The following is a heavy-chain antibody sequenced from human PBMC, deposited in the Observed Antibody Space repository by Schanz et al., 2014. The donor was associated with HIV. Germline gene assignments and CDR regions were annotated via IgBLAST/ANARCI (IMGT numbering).Heavy chain of an antibody. D-gene: IGHD3-22*01. V-gene: IGHV3-23*01. CDR3: AKGHYYLTRFDY. CDR2: ISGSGGST. CDR1: GFTFSSYA. J-gene: IGHJ4*02. Sequence: EVQLLESGGGLVQPGGSLRLSCAASGFTFSSYAMSWVPQAPGKGLEWVSAISGSGGSTYYADSVKGRSTISRDNSKNTLYLQMNSLRAEDTAVYYCAKGHYYLTRFDYWGQGTLVTVSS.